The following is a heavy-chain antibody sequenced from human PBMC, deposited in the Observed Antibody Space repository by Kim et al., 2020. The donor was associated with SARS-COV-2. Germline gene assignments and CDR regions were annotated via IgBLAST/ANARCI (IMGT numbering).Heavy chain of an antibody. D-gene: IGHD4-17*01. J-gene: IGHJ6*02. CDR1: GYTFTGYY. V-gene: IGHV1-2*02. CDR3: ARDHGDSQNYYYYGMDV. CDR2: INPNSGGT. Sequence: ASVKVSCKASGYTFTGYYMHWVRQAPGQGLEWMGWINPNSGGTNYAQKFQGRVTMTRDTSISTAYMELSRLRSDDTAVYYCARDHGDSQNYYYYGMDVWGQGTTVTVSS.